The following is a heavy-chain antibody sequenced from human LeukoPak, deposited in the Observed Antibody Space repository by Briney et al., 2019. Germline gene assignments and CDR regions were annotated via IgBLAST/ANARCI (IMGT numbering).Heavy chain of an antibody. CDR3: ARRSRYGSGTLDY. V-gene: IGHV4-4*09. D-gene: IGHD3-10*01. CDR2: IHDSGRT. J-gene: IGHJ4*02. Sequence: SETLSLTCTVSGGSISSYYWTWIRQSPGKGLEWIANIHDSGRTNYNPSLKSRVTISVDTSKHQFFLNLRSVTAADTAVYYCARRSRYGSGTLDYWGQGALVTVSS. CDR1: GGSISSYY.